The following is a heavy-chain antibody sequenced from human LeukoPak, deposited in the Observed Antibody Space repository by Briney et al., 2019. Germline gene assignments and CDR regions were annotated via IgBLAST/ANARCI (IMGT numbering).Heavy chain of an antibody. CDR3: TSLFSASGTFDS. Sequence: SETLSLTCAVHGVSLSDYYWTWIRQSPEKGLECIGAIDHRGSANYNPSLESRVTISLDTSKNQFSLNLASVTAADTAVYYCTSLFSASGTFDSWGQGTLVAVSS. CDR1: GVSLSDYY. D-gene: IGHD3-10*01. J-gene: IGHJ4*02. V-gene: IGHV4-34*01. CDR2: IDHRGSA.